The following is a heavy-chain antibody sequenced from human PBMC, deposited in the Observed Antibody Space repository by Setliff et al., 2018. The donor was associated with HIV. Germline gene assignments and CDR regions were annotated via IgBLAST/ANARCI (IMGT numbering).Heavy chain of an antibody. V-gene: IGHV4-34*01. D-gene: IGHD2-2*01. J-gene: IGHJ4*02. CDR2: ITDSGST. Sequence: SETLSLTCAVYGGSFSGYSWSWIRQPPGKGLEWIGEITDSGSTNYTPSLKSRVTMSRDTSKNLMSLNLTSVTAADTAVYYCARAKAAMRRYFDYWGQGTLVTVSS. CDR1: GGSFSGYS. CDR3: ARAKAAMRRYFDY.